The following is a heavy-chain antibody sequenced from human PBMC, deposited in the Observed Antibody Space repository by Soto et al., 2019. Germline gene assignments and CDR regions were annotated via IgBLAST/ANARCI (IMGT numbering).Heavy chain of an antibody. V-gene: IGHV1-69*12. CDR2: IIPIFGTA. CDR1: GGTFSSYA. J-gene: IGHJ5*02. D-gene: IGHD2-15*01. CDR3: ARDRQRVVVVAGTSWFDP. Sequence: QVQLVQSGAEVKKPGSSVKVSCKASGGTFSSYAISWVRQAPGQGLEWMGGIIPIFGTANYAQKFQGRVTITADESTSTAYIELSSLRSEDTAVYYCARDRQRVVVVAGTSWFDPWGQGTLVTVSS.